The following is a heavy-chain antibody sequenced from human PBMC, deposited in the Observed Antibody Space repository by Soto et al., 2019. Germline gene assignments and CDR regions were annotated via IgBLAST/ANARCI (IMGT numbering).Heavy chain of an antibody. D-gene: IGHD1-26*01. Sequence: GGSLRLSCAASGFTFSSYEMNWVRQAPGKGLEWVSYISSSGSTIYYADSVKGRFTISRDNAKNSLYLQMNSLRAEDTAVYYCAGSWEGRDEVFAFDIWGQGTMVTVSS. CDR3: AGSWEGRDEVFAFDI. J-gene: IGHJ3*02. CDR1: GFTFSSYE. CDR2: ISSSGSTI. V-gene: IGHV3-48*03.